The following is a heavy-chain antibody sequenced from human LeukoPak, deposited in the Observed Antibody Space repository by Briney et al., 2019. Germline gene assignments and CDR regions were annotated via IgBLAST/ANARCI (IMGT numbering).Heavy chain of an antibody. CDR2: IYYSGST. D-gene: IGHD5-24*01. CDR1: GGSISSSSYY. Sequence: PSETLSLTCTVSGGSISSSSYYWGWIRQPPGKGLEWIGSIYYSGSTYYNPSLKSRVTISVDTSKNQFSLKLSSVTAADTAVYYCARRSVETATITLFDYWGQGTLVTVSS. J-gene: IGHJ4*02. CDR3: ARRSVETATITLFDY. V-gene: IGHV4-39*01.